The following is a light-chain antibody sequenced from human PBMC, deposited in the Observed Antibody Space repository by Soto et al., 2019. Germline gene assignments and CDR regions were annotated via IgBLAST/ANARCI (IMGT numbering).Light chain of an antibody. CDR1: QSVSTNY. Sequence: EIVLTQSPGTLSLSPGERATLSCRASQSVSTNYLAWYQRKPGQAPRLLIYGASSRATDIPNRFSGSGSGTDFTLTITRLQAEDFAVYYCQQYGSSPPTFGHGNMVDIK. V-gene: IGKV3-20*01. CDR2: GAS. CDR3: QQYGSSPPT. J-gene: IGKJ1*01.